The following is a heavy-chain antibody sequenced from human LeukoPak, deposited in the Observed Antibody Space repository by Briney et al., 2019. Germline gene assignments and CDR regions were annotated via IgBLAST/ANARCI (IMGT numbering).Heavy chain of an antibody. Sequence: SETLSLTCAVYGGSFSGYYWSWIRQPPGKGLEWIGEINHSGSTNYNPSLKSRVTISVDTSKNQFSLKLSSVTAADTAVYYCARRLLWFGESISSASYYFDYWGQGTLVTVSS. CDR3: ARRLLWFGESISSASYYFDY. V-gene: IGHV4-34*01. CDR1: GGSFSGYY. D-gene: IGHD3-10*01. CDR2: INHSGST. J-gene: IGHJ4*02.